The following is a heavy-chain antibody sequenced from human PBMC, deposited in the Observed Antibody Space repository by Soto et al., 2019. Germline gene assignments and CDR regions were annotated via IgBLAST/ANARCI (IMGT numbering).Heavy chain of an antibody. CDR3: ARGMTPPGAPAWYYFDS. Sequence: SETLSLTCTVSGASITGGFFWSWIRQPAGKGLEWIGRFSLSGTTNYNPSLRSRVTMSADGSKNQFSLRLTSVTAADTALYYCARGMTPPGAPAWYYFDSWGQGTPVTVSS. CDR1: GASITGGFF. CDR2: FSLSGTT. J-gene: IGHJ4*02. V-gene: IGHV4-4*07. D-gene: IGHD2-8*02.